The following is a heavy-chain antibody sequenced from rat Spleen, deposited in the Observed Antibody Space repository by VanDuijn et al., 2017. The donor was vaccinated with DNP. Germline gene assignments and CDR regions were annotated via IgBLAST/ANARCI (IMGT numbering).Heavy chain of an antibody. CDR2: IQSGGNT. Sequence: QVQLKESGPGLVQSSQTLTLTCTVSGFSLTNYHVHWVRQPPGKGLEWMGRIQSGGNTDYNSALKSRLSISRDTSQSQVFLKMNSVQTEDSAMYFCARSLATVVPTGAMDVWGQGTSVTVSS. CDR3: ARSLATVVPTGAMDV. D-gene: IGHD1-3*01. CDR1: GFSLTNYH. J-gene: IGHJ4*01. V-gene: IGHV2-27*01.